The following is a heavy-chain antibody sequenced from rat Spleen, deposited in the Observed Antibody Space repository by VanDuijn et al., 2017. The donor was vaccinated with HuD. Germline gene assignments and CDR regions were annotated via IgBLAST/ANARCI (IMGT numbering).Heavy chain of an antibody. Sequence: QVQLKESGPGLVKPSETLSLTCTVSGFSLTSYHVSWVRQPPGKGLEWMGGIWGNGNKNYNSALKSRRSISRDTSKSQVFLKMNNLQTEDKAMYFCARFRKLWAADYWGQGVMVTVSS. CDR3: ARFRKLWAADY. CDR1: GFSLTSYH. D-gene: IGHD1-3*01. CDR2: IWGNGNK. J-gene: IGHJ2*01. V-gene: IGHV2S61*01.